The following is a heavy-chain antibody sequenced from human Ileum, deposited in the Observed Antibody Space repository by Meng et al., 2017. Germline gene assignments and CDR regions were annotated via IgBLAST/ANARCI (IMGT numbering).Heavy chain of an antibody. J-gene: IGHJ5*02. CDR2: INHSGST. Sequence: VHVQQWGAVLLKPSEPLALTCAVYGGSFSGYYWSWIRQPPGKGLEWIGEINHSGSTNYNPSLKSRVTISVDTSKNQFSLKLSSVTAADTAVYYCARGGPWFDPWGQGTLVTVSS. CDR3: ARGGPWFDP. V-gene: IGHV4-34*01. CDR1: GGSFSGYY.